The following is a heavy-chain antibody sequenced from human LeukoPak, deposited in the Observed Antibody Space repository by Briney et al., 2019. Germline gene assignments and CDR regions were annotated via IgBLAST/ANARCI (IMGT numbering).Heavy chain of an antibody. CDR3: ARAPSGAFDI. D-gene: IGHD3-3*01. V-gene: IGHV3-13*01. CDR1: GFTFSSYD. J-gene: IGHJ3*02. Sequence: GGSLRLSCAASGFTFSSYDMHWVRQATGKGLEWVSAIGTAGDKYYPGSVKGRFTISRENAKNSLYLQMNSLRAGDTAVYYCARAPSGAFDIWGQGTMVTVSS. CDR2: IGTAGDK.